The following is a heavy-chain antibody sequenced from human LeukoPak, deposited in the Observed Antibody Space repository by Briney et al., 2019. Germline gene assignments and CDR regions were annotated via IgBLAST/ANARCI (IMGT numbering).Heavy chain of an antibody. CDR1: VHTFSADY. J-gene: IGHJ4*02. CDR2: SNPDNDGT. D-gene: IGHD5-24*01. Sequence: ASVKVSCKASVHTFSADYMHCGRQAPGQGLEWIGSSNPDNDGTNYAQTFQGRVTMTRYTSSNTAYMELSTLRSEATAVYYCVRGEWDGYNYDWGQGTLVTVSS. V-gene: IGHV1-2*02. CDR3: VRGEWDGYNYD.